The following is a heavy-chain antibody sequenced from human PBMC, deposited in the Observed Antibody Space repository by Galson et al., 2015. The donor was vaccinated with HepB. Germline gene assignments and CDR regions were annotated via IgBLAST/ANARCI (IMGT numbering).Heavy chain of an antibody. J-gene: IGHJ4*02. Sequence: SLRLSCAASGFFFGSYAMHWVRQTPGKGLEWVAVTWYDDGTNKHYADSVKGRFTISRDNSKNIPYLQMNSLTVEDTAVYYCARHPTGSYYGAFLDYWGQGTLVTVSS. V-gene: IGHV3-33*01. CDR2: TWYDDGTNK. CDR1: GFFFGSYA. CDR3: ARHPTGSYYGAFLDY. D-gene: IGHD1-26*01.